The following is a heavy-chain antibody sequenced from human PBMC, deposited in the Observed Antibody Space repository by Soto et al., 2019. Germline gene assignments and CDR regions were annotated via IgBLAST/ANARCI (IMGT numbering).Heavy chain of an antibody. J-gene: IGHJ6*02. CDR2: INHSGST. V-gene: IGHV4-34*01. Sequence: QVQLQQWGAGLLKPSETLSLTCAVYGGSFSGYYWSWIRQPPGKGLEWIGEINHSGSTNYNPSLKSRVTISVDTSKNQFSLKLSSVTAADTAVYYCARGTVTPRSYYYYYGMDVWGQGTTVIVSS. CDR3: ARGTVTPRSYYYYYGMDV. D-gene: IGHD4-4*01. CDR1: GGSFSGYY.